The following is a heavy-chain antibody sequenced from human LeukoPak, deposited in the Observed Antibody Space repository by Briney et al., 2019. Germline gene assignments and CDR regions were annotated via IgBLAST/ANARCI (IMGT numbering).Heavy chain of an antibody. D-gene: IGHD6-13*01. CDR1: GFTFRTYA. Sequence: GGSLRLSCTASGFTFRTYAMNWVRQTPGKGLEWVSSISGSGGDTYYADSVKGRFTISRDNSKNTLYLQMNSLRAEDTAVYYCAKDLKRRIAAAGTNFDPWGQGTLVTVSS. CDR2: ISGSGGDT. J-gene: IGHJ5*02. V-gene: IGHV3-23*01. CDR3: AKDLKRRIAAAGTNFDP.